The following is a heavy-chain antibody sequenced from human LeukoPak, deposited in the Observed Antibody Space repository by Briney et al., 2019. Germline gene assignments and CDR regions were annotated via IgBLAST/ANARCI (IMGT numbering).Heavy chain of an antibody. CDR2: IYYSGST. CDR3: ASINLTVTTPPVDY. CDR1: GGSISSGGYY. J-gene: IGHJ4*02. D-gene: IGHD4-17*01. Sequence: SETLSLTCTVSGGSISSGGYYWSWIRQHPGKGLEWIGYIYYSGSTYYNPSLKSRVTISVDTSKNQFSLKLSSVTAADTAVYYCASINLTVTTPPVDYWGQGTLVTVSS. V-gene: IGHV4-31*03.